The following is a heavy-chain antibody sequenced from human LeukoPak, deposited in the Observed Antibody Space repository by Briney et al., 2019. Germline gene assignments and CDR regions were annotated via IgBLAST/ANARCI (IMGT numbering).Heavy chain of an antibody. CDR2: INEDGSEK. J-gene: IGHJ6*03. Sequence: GGSLRLSCAASGFTFRRYWMTWPRQAPGKGLEWVANINEDGSEKNYVDSVKGRFTMSRDNAKNSLFLEMNSLRAEDTAVYCYYMDVWGNGTTVTVSS. CDR1: GFTFRRYW. CDR3: YMDV. V-gene: IGHV3-7*01.